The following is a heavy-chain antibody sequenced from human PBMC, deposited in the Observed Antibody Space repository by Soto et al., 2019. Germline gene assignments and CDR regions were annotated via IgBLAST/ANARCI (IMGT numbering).Heavy chain of an antibody. V-gene: IGHV3-30*18. J-gene: IGHJ4*02. CDR1: GFTFSDYA. CDR3: AKGGRQWLVTSGVNY. CDR2: VYHDGRNT. Sequence: VQLVESGGGVVQPGRSLRLSCAASGFTFSDYAMHWVRQAPGKGLEWVAVVYHDGRNTHYADSVKGRFTITRDSSKNTVSLELSSLRAEDTAVYYCAKGGRQWLVTSGVNYWGQGALVTVSS. D-gene: IGHD6-19*01.